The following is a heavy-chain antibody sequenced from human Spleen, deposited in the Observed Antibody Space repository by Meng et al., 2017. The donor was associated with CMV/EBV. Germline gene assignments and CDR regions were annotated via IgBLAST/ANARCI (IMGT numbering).Heavy chain of an antibody. Sequence: RISYYCGWIRQSPGKGLEWIGSISYSGITHYNPSLKSRVIITEDTSKNQFSLKLTSVTAADTAIYFCARDHRDISGWTPGRWFDPWGQGALVTVSS. D-gene: IGHD6-19*01. J-gene: IGHJ5*02. CDR3: ARDHRDISGWTPGRWFDP. CDR1: RISYY. V-gene: IGHV4-39*07. CDR2: ISYSGIT.